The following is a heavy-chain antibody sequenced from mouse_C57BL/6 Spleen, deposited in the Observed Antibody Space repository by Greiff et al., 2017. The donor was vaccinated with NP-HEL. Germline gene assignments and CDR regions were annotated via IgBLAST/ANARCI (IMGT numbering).Heavy chain of an antibody. Sequence: QVQLQQSGPELVKPGASVKISCKASGYAFSSSWMNWVKQRPGKGLEWIGRIYPGDGDTNYNGKFKGKATLTADKSSSTAYMQLSSLTSEDSAVYFCARADQDWYFDVWGTGTTVTVSS. CDR2: IYPGDGDT. J-gene: IGHJ1*03. V-gene: IGHV1-82*01. CDR1: GYAFSSSW. CDR3: ARADQDWYFDV.